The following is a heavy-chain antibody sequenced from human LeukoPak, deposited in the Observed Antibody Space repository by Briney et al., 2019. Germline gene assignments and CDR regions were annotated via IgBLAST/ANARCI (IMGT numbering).Heavy chain of an antibody. J-gene: IGHJ3*02. CDR1: GGSVTDYY. Sequence: SETLSLTCTVSGGSVTDYYWSWIRQSPGKGLEWIGYIYYTGTSYNPSLKSRVTISADTSKNQFSLKLSSVTAADTAVYYCARRPPAYYDILTGYSFSDAFDIWGQGTMVTVSS. CDR2: IYYTGT. D-gene: IGHD3-9*01. V-gene: IGHV4-59*02. CDR3: ARRPPAYYDILTGYSFSDAFDI.